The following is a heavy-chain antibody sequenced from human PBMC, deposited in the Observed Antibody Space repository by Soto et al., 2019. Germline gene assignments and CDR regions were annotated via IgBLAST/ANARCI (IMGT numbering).Heavy chain of an antibody. CDR2: INPNSGGT. Sequence: ASVKVSCKASGYTFTGYYMHWVRQAPGQGLEWMGWINPNSGGTNYAQKFQGWVTMTRDTSISTAYMELSRLRSDDTAVYYFARDGRHCTNGVCLNWFDPWGQGTLVTVSS. CDR1: GYTFTGYY. D-gene: IGHD2-8*01. V-gene: IGHV1-2*04. J-gene: IGHJ5*02. CDR3: ARDGRHCTNGVCLNWFDP.